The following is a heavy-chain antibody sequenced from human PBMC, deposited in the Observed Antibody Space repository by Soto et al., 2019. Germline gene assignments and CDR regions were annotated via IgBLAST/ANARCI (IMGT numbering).Heavy chain of an antibody. J-gene: IGHJ6*03. V-gene: IGHV1-18*01. Sequence: QDRLVQSGVEVKKPGASVRVSCKASGYSFTNYGITWVRQAPGQGFEWMGWISAYNGNTNYAQKFQDRVTLTTDAXXXXXXXXXXXXXXXXXXXXXXXXXXXXXXXXXXXXXXXYYMDVWGKGTTVTVSS. CDR1: GYSFTNYG. CDR2: ISAYNGNT. CDR3: XXXXXXXXXXXXXXXXXYYMDV.